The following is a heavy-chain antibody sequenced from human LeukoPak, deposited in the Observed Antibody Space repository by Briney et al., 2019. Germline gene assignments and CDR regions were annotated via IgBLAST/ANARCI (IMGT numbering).Heavy chain of an antibody. D-gene: IGHD3-10*01. CDR2: INSDGSSA. V-gene: IGHV3-74*01. Sequence: TGGSLRLSCAASGFTFSSSWMHWVRQAPGKGLVWVSRINSDGSSASFADSVKGRFTISRDNAKNTLFLQMNSLRAEDTAVYYCARGYRGVFAIDYWGQGILVTVSS. CDR3: ARGYRGVFAIDY. CDR1: GFTFSSSW. J-gene: IGHJ4*02.